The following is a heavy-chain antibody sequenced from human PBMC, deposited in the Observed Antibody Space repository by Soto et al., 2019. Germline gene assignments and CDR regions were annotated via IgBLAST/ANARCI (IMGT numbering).Heavy chain of an antibody. D-gene: IGHD2-8*01. V-gene: IGHV3-64*01. J-gene: IGHJ4*02. Sequence: GGSLRLSCAASGCTFSSYAMLWVRQAPGKGLDFVSAISSNAGSTFYANSVRGRFTISRDNSKNTLYLQMGSLRTEDMAVYYCARDRCTNGVCYAPSDYWGQGTLVTVSS. CDR3: ARDRCTNGVCYAPSDY. CDR2: ISSNAGST. CDR1: GCTFSSYA.